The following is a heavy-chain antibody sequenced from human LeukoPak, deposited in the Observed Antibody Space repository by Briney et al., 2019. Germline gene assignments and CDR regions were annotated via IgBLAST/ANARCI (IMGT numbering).Heavy chain of an antibody. D-gene: IGHD1-14*01. CDR2: IKENGNEQ. CDR3: ARGPGDFDASDI. J-gene: IGHJ3*02. Sequence: GGSLRLSCAASGFTVSSNYMSWVRQAPGKGREGVAHIKENGNEQYYADSVKGRFTISRDNVKQSLGLQMNSLRVEDTAVYYCARGPGDFDASDIWGQGTMVTVSS. CDR1: GFTVSSNY. V-gene: IGHV3-7*01.